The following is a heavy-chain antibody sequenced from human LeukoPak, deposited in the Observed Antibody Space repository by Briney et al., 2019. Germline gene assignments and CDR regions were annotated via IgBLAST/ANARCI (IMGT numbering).Heavy chain of an antibody. V-gene: IGHV4-59*01. J-gene: IGHJ4*02. Sequence: SETLSLTCTVSGGSISPFYWSWIRQPPGKGLEYIGYIYYSGSTNYNPSLKSRVTISVDTSKNQFSLKLTSMTAADTAVYYCARGSTTLLFWGQGTLVTVSP. CDR3: ARGSTTLLF. CDR2: IYYSGST. D-gene: IGHD1-1*01. CDR1: GGSISPFY.